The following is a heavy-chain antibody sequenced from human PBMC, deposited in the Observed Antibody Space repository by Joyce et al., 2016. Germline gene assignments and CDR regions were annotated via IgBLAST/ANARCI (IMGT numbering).Heavy chain of an antibody. CDR2: ISCDGRNK. CDR3: AKGRHRGGYYDFWSGPDF. CDR1: EFVFHNYG. Sequence: QVPLVESGGGVVQPGGSLRLSCAASEFVFHNYGMHWVRQAPGQGLECVAAISCDGRNKYYTDSVKGRVAISRDNSKGALSLQMNSLTAEDTGIYYCAKGRHRGGYYDFWSGPDFWGQGTQVSVSP. D-gene: IGHD3-3*01. V-gene: IGHV3-30*18. J-gene: IGHJ4*02.